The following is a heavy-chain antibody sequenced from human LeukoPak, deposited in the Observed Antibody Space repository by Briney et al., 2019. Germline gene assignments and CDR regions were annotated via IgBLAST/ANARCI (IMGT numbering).Heavy chain of an antibody. J-gene: IGHJ3*02. CDR3: ANGGRGYSGEGDAFDI. D-gene: IGHD5-12*01. CDR2: IYYSGST. Sequence: SETLSLTCTVSGGSISSSSYYWGWIRQPPGKGLEWIGSIYYSGSTYYNPSLKSRVTISVDTSKNQFSLKLSSVTAADTAVYYCANGGRGYSGEGDAFDIWGQGTMVTVSS. V-gene: IGHV4-39*07. CDR1: GGSISSSSYY.